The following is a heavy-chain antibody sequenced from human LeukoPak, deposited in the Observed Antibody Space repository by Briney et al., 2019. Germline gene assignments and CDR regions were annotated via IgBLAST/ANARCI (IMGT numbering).Heavy chain of an antibody. D-gene: IGHD5-12*01. CDR1: GGSFSGYY. V-gene: IGHV4-34*01. J-gene: IGHJ4*02. CDR3: ARVDTAGIVATINFDY. Sequence: HPSETLSLTCAVYGGSFSGYYWSWIRQPPGKGLEWIGEINHGGSTNYNPSLKSRVTISVDTSKNQFSLKLSSVTAADTAVYYCARVDTAGIVATINFDYWGQGTLVTVSS. CDR2: INHGGST.